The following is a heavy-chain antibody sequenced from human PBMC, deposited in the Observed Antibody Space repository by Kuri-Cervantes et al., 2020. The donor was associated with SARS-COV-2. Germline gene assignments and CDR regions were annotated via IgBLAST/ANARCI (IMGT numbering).Heavy chain of an antibody. CDR1: GYSITNGYY. V-gene: IGHV4-38-2*02. D-gene: IGHD6-13*01. CDR2: VYHSGET. Sequence: SETLSLTCSVSGYSITNGYYWGWIRQPPGKGLEWIGSVYHSGETYYNPSLNRRVSISIDASKNQFSLKLTSVTAADTAVYYCARDSRVGIAAIGLYYWGQGTLVTVSS. CDR3: ARDSRVGIAAIGLYY. J-gene: IGHJ4*02.